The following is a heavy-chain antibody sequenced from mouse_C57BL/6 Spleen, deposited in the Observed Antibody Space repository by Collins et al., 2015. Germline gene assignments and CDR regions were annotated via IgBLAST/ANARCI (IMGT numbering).Heavy chain of an antibody. CDR3: AREGNWDSFAY. CDR2: IDPSDSET. J-gene: IGHJ3*01. Sequence: QVQLQQPGAELVRPGSSVKLSCKASGYTFTSYWMHWVKQRPIQGLEWIGNIDPSDSETHYNQKFKDKATLTVDKSSSTAYMQLSSLTSEDSAVYYXAREGNWDSFAYWGQGTLVTVSA. D-gene: IGHD4-1*01. CDR1: GYTFTSYW. V-gene: IGHV1-52*01.